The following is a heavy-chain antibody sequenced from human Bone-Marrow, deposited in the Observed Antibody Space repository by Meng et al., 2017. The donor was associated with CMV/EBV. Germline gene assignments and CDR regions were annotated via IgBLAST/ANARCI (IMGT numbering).Heavy chain of an antibody. D-gene: IGHD3-22*01. CDR2: IYYSGST. V-gene: IGHV4-39*01. CDR1: SSSSYY. CDR3: ARRVNYYDSSGYYYVWFDP. J-gene: IGHJ5*02. Sequence: SSSSYYVGWIRQPPGKGLEWIGSIYYSGSTYYNPSLKSRVTISVDTSKNQFSLKLSSVTAADTAVYYCARRVNYYDSSGYYYVWFDPWGQGTLVTVSS.